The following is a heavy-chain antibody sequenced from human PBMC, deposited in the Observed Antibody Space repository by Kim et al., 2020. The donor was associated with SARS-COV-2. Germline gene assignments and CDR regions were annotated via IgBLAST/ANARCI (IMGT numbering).Heavy chain of an antibody. V-gene: IGHV3-23*01. CDR3: ARHITGGWYGN. D-gene: IGHD6-19*01. CDR2: ISASDGST. CDR1: GFTFSTYA. J-gene: IGHJ4*02. Sequence: GGSLRLSCAASGFTFSTYAMSWVRQAPGKGLEWVSSISASDGSTYSTDSVKGRFTISRDNSKNTLYLQMNSLRAEDTAVYYCARHITGGWYGNWGQGTLVTVSS.